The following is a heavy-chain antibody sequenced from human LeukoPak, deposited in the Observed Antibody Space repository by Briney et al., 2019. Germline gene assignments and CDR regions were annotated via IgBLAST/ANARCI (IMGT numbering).Heavy chain of an antibody. D-gene: IGHD3-22*01. J-gene: IGHJ3*02. Sequence: GGSLRLSCAASGFTFSDYYMSWIRQAPGKGLEWISYISSGGSTIYYADSVKGRFTISRDNAKNSLYLQMNSLRAEDTAVYYCARDGSNYDSRNDAFDIWGQGTMVTVSS. CDR2: ISSGGSTI. CDR3: ARDGSNYDSRNDAFDI. V-gene: IGHV3-11*04. CDR1: GFTFSDYY.